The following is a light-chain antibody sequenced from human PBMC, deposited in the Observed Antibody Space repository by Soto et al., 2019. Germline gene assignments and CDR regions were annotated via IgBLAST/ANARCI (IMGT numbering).Light chain of an antibody. V-gene: IGKV4-1*01. CDR1: QSILFSSDNENY. Sequence: DIVMTQSPDSLAVSLGERATINCKSSQSILFSSDNENYLAWYQQKPGQPPKLLIYWASARESGVPDRFSGSGSGTDFTLTISSLQAEDVAVYYCQQCYSIPPTFGHGTKVEI. J-gene: IGKJ1*01. CDR3: QQCYSIPPT. CDR2: WAS.